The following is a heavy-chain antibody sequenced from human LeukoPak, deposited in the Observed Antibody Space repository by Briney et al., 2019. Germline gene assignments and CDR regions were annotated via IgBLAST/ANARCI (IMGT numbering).Heavy chain of an antibody. V-gene: IGHV1-2*02. D-gene: IGHD1-26*01. CDR1: GYTFTDDY. CDR2: INPNSGVT. J-gene: IGHJ4*02. CDR3: ASVQTISPIVGASWIHFDY. Sequence: GASVKVSCKASGYTFTDDYVHWVRQAPGQGLEWMGWINPNSGVTNYAQKLQGRVTMTRDTSISTAYMELSRLRSDDTAVYYCASVQTISPIVGASWIHFDYWGQGTLVTVSS.